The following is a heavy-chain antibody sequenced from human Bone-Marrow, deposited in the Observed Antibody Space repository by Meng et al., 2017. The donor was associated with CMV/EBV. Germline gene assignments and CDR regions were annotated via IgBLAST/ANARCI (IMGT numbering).Heavy chain of an antibody. D-gene: IGHD5-12*01. CDR3: ARGRSCGSTPFDY. V-gene: IGHV4-61*01. J-gene: IGHJ4*02. CDR2: IYYSGST. CDR1: GGSISGDTYY. Sequence: GSLRLSCTVSGGSISGDTYYWGWIRQPPGKGLEWIGYIYYSGSTNYNPSLKSRVTISVDTSKNQFSLKLSSVTAADTAVYYCARGRSCGSTPFDYWGQGTLVTVSS.